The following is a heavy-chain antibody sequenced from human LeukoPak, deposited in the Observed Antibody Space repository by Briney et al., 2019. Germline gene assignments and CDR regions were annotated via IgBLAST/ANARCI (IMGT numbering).Heavy chain of an antibody. CDR1: EFTFNNYA. Sequence: GGSLRLSCTASEFTFNNYAMSWVRQAPGKGLEWVANIKQDGSEKYYVDSVKGRFTISRDNAKNSLYLQMNSLRAEDTAVYYCASGMKSLYGSGPAGDAFDIWGQGTMVTVSS. CDR3: ASGMKSLYGSGPAGDAFDI. CDR2: IKQDGSEK. V-gene: IGHV3-7*01. J-gene: IGHJ3*02. D-gene: IGHD3-10*01.